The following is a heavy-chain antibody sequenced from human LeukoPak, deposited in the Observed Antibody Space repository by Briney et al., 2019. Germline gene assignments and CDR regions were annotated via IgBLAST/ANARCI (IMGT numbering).Heavy chain of an antibody. D-gene: IGHD2-2*01. V-gene: IGHV3-33*01. Sequence: GGSLRLSCAASGFTFSSYGMHWVRQAPGKGLEWVAVIWYDGSNKYYADSVKGRFTIPRDNSKNTLYLQMNSLRAEDTAAYYCARGTFWFDPWGQGTLVTVSS. CDR3: ARGTFWFDP. J-gene: IGHJ5*02. CDR2: IWYDGSNK. CDR1: GFTFSSYG.